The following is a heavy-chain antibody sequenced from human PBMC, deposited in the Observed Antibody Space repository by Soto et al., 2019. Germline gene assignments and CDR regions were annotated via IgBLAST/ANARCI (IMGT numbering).Heavy chain of an antibody. D-gene: IGHD6-13*01. J-gene: IGHJ4*02. CDR2: MNHLGSS. CDR1: GASFTGHY. CDR3: GGAEAGPNKY. Sequence: QVQLQQWGAGLLKPSATLSLTCTVHGASFTGHYWSWVRQSPGKGLEWIGEMNHLGSSNYNPSLKSRVTLSVATSKNQFSLNLRSVTAVDTAVYFCGGAEAGPNKYWGQGTLVTVSS. V-gene: IGHV4-34*01.